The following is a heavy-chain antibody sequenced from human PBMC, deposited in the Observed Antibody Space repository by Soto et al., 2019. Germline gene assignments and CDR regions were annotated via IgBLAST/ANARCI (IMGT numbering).Heavy chain of an antibody. J-gene: IGHJ6*02. D-gene: IGHD6-13*01. CDR2: MNTNSDDT. CDR3: AREWSAAGHFYGMDV. Sequence: ASVKDSCKNSGYTFTSYDINWVRQAPGQGLEWVGWMNTNSDDTRSAQKFRGRLTLTRDKSMRAVYMKLSNLRPDDTAVYYCAREWSAAGHFYGMDVWGQGTTVTVSS. V-gene: IGHV1-8*01. CDR1: GYTFTSYD.